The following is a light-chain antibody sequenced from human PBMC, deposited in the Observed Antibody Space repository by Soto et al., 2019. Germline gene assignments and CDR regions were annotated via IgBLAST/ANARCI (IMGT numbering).Light chain of an antibody. J-gene: IGLJ2*01. CDR2: DVS. Sequence: QSVLTQPRSVSRSPGQSVTISCTGTSSDVGGYNYVSWYQQYPGKAPKLLIYDVSKRPSGVPDRFSGSKSGNTASLTISGLQAGDEADYYCCSYAGSFTLVFGGGTKVTVL. CDR1: SSDVGGYNY. V-gene: IGLV2-11*01. CDR3: CSYAGSFTLV.